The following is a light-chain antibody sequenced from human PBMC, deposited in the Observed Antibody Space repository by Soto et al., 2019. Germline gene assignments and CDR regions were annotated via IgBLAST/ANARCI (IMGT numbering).Light chain of an antibody. Sequence: FLTQSPCSLSLSPWEIATLSCRALQTVRNNYLAWYQQKPGQAPRLLIYDASSRATGIPDRFSGGGSGTDFTLTISRLEPEDFAVYLCHQRYNWPQVTFGQGTRLE. CDR1: QTVRNNY. CDR2: DAS. J-gene: IGKJ5*01. V-gene: IGKV3D-20*02. CDR3: HQRYNWPQVT.